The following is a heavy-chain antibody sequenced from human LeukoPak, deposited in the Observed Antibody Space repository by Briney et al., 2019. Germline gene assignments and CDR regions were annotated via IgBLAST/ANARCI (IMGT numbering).Heavy chain of an antibody. CDR3: ARGGLAEYFQF. D-gene: IGHD2-15*01. V-gene: IGHV4-4*02. CDR1: GSSISSSTW. CDR2: IYHSGST. J-gene: IGHJ1*01. Sequence: SETLSLTCAVSGSSISSSTWWSWVRQPPGKGLEWIGEIYHSGSTNYNPSLKSRVTISVDKSKNQFSLKLSSVTAAGTAVYYCARGGLAEYFQFWGQGTLVTVSS.